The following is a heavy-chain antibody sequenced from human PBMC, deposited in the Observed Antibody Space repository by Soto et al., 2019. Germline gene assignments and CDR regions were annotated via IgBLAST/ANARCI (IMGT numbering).Heavy chain of an antibody. Sequence: GGSLRLSCAASGFTFSSYAMSWVRQAPGKGLEWVSAISGSGGSTYYADSVKGRFTISRDNSKNTLYLQMNSLRAEDTAVYYCAKDNYYDSSGYYNYWGQGTLVTVSS. CDR3: AKDNYYDSSGYYNY. D-gene: IGHD3-22*01. J-gene: IGHJ4*02. V-gene: IGHV3-23*01. CDR2: ISGSGGST. CDR1: GFTFSSYA.